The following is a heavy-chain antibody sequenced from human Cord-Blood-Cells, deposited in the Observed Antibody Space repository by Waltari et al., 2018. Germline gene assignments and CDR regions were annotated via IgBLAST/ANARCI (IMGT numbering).Heavy chain of an antibody. CDR1: GYSISSGYY. CDR3: ARDDSSSYAFDI. D-gene: IGHD6-6*01. V-gene: IGHV4-38-2*02. CDR2: IYHSGST. J-gene: IGHJ3*02. Sequence: QVQLQESGPGLVKPSETLSLTCTVSGYSISSGYYWGWIRQPPGKGLEWIGSIYHSGSTDSNPPGTSRVTISVDTAKNQFSRKLSSVTAADTAVYYCARDDSSSYAFDIWGQGTMVTVSS.